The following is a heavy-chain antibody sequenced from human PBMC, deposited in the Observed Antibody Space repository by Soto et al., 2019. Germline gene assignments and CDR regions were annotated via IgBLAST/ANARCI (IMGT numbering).Heavy chain of an antibody. CDR2: ISSSSSYI. Sequence: PGGSLRLSCAASGFTFSSYSMNWVRQAPGKGLEWVSSISSSSSYIYYADSVKGRFTISRDNAKNSLYLQMNSLRAEDTAVYYCARDHYCSGGSCPARYWYFDLWGRGTLVTVSS. CDR1: GFTFSSYS. V-gene: IGHV3-21*01. D-gene: IGHD2-15*01. CDR3: ARDHYCSGGSCPARYWYFDL. J-gene: IGHJ2*01.